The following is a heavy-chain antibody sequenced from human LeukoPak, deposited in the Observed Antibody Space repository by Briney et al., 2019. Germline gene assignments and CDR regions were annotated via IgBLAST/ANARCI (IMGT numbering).Heavy chain of an antibody. CDR2: IYHSGST. CDR1: GGSISSSSYY. V-gene: IGHV4-39*01. J-gene: IGHJ4*02. Sequence: PSETLSLTCTVSGGSISSSSYYWGWIRQPPGKGLEWIGSIYHSGSTYYNPSLKSRVTISVDTSKNQFSLKLSSVTAADTAVYYCASSEGIAVGEPAGYFDYWGQGTLVTVSS. CDR3: ASSEGIAVGEPAGYFDY. D-gene: IGHD6-19*01.